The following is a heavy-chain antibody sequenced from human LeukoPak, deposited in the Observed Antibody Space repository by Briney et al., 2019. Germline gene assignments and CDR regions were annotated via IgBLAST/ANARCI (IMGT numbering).Heavy chain of an antibody. J-gene: IGHJ4*02. CDR3: ARDPFSSWFNY. D-gene: IGHD6-13*01. Sequence: PSETLSLTCAVYGGSFSGYYWSWIRQPPGKGLEWIGEINHSGSTNYNPSLKSRVTISVDTSKNQFSLKLGSVTAADTAVYYCARDPFSSWFNYWGQGTLVTVSS. CDR1: GGSFSGYY. V-gene: IGHV4-34*01. CDR2: INHSGST.